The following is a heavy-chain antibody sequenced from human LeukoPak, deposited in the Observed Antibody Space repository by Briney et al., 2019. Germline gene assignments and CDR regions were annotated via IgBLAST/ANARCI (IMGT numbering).Heavy chain of an antibody. CDR2: IKEDGSEK. J-gene: IGHJ6*02. CDR1: GFTFSTYW. V-gene: IGHV3-7*01. CDR3: ARARVSDCSSTSCYAAYYYYGMDV. Sequence: GGSLRLSCAASGFTFSTYWMDWVRQAPGKGLEWVANIKEDGSEKYYEDSVKGRFTISRDNSKNTLYLQMNSLRAEDTAVYYCARARVSDCSSTSCYAAYYYYGMDVWGQGTTVTVSS. D-gene: IGHD2-2*01.